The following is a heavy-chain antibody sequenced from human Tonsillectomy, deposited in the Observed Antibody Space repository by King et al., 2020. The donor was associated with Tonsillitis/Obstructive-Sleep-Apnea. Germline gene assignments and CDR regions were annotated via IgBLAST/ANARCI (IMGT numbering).Heavy chain of an antibody. CDR1: GYSFTTYW. Sequence: QLVQSGAEVKKPGESLKISCQGSGYSFTTYWIGWVRQMPGKGLEWMGIIYPGDSDSRDSPSFQGQVTISADKSISTAYLQWSSLKASDTAMYYCARGFDSSSYYSSFDYWGQGTLVTVSS. CDR3: ARGFDSSSYYSSFDY. J-gene: IGHJ4*02. CDR2: IYPGDSDS. D-gene: IGHD3-22*01. V-gene: IGHV5-51*01.